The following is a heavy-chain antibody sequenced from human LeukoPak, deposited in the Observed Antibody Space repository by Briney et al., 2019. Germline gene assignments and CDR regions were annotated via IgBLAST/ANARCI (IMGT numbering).Heavy chain of an antibody. J-gene: IGHJ5*02. CDR1: GGSITSVSYS. CDR2: IYSSGST. Sequence: SETLSLTCTVSGGSITSVSYSWSWIRQPAGKGLEWIGRIYSSGSTNSNPSLKSRVTISVDTSKNQFSLKLSSVTAADTAVYYCARDQAQWLVRGWFDPWGQGTLVTVSS. CDR3: ARDQAQWLVRGWFDP. D-gene: IGHD6-19*01. V-gene: IGHV4-61*02.